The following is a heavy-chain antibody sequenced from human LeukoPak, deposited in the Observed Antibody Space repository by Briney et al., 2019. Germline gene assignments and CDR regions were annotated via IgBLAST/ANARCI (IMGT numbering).Heavy chain of an antibody. D-gene: IGHD3-22*01. CDR1: GFSLSTSGMC. V-gene: IGHV2-70*11. J-gene: IGHJ4*02. CDR2: IDWDDDK. CDR3: ARMGSYDSSGYYDPARTYYFDY. Sequence: SGPALVKPTQTLTLTCTFSGFSLSTSGMCVSWIRQPPGKALEWLARIDWDDDKYYSTSLKTRLTISKDTSKNQVVLTMTNMDPVDTATYYCARMGSYDSSGYYDPARTYYFDYWGQGTLVTVSS.